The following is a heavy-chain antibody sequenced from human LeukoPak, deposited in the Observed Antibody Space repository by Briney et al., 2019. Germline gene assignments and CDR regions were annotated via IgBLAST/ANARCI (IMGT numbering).Heavy chain of an antibody. CDR1: GFTFSAYW. Sequence: QPGGSLRLSCAASGFTFSAYWMHWVRQAPGKGLVWVSRVKYDGSTTAYADSVKGRLTISRDNTRNILYLEMNSLRVEDTAVYYCARDMNWLLFDYWGQGALVTVSS. J-gene: IGHJ4*02. V-gene: IGHV3-74*01. CDR3: ARDMNWLLFDY. CDR2: VKYDGSTT. D-gene: IGHD3-9*01.